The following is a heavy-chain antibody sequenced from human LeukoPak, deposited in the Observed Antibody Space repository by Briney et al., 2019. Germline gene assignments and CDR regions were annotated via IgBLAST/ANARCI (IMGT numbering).Heavy chain of an antibody. J-gene: IGHJ5*02. CDR1: GFTFSSYG. Sequence: GGSLRLSCAASGFTFSSYGMHWVRQAPGKGLGWVAFIRYDGSNKYYADSMKGRFTISRDNSKNTLYLQMNSLRAEDTAVYYCAKDYYDSSGYPSSCWFDPWGQGTLVTVSS. D-gene: IGHD3-22*01. V-gene: IGHV3-30*02. CDR2: IRYDGSNK. CDR3: AKDYYDSSGYPSSCWFDP.